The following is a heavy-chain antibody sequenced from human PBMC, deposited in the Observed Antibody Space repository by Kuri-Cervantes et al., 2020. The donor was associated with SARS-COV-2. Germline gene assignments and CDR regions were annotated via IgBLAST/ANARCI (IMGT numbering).Heavy chain of an antibody. CDR3: ARDSEILYGSTSCPDY. Sequence: ASVKVSCKASGYTFTGYYMHWVRQAPGQGLEWMGIINPSGGSTSCAQKFQGRVTMTRDTSTSTVYMELSSLRSDDTAVYYCARDSEILYGSTSCPDYWGQGTLVTVSS. J-gene: IGHJ4*02. V-gene: IGHV1-46*01. CDR2: INPSGGST. D-gene: IGHD2-2*01. CDR1: GYTFTGYY.